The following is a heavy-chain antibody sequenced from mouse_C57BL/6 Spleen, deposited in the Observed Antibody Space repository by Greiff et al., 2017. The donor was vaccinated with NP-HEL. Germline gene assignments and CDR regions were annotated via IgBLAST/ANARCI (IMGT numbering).Heavy chain of an antibody. V-gene: IGHV3-1*01. J-gene: IGHJ1*03. CDR3: ARDLNHYYGSSYDWYFDV. CDR1: GYSITSGYD. D-gene: IGHD1-1*01. Sequence: EVQLQQSGPGMVKPSQSLSLTCTVTGYSITSGYDWHWIRHFPGNKLEWMGYISYSGSTNYNPSLKSRISITHDTSKNHFFLKLNSVTTKDTATYYCARDLNHYYGSSYDWYFDVWGTGTTVTVSS. CDR2: ISYSGST.